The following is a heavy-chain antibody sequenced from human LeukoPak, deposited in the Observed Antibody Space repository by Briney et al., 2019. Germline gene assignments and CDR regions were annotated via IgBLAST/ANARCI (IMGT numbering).Heavy chain of an antibody. D-gene: IGHD7-27*01. CDR2: INSDGSST. Sequence: PGGSLRLSCAASGFTFSSYTLNWVRQAPGKGLEWVSRINSDGSSTSNADSVKGRFTISRDNAKNTLYLQMNSLRAEDTAVYYCARETNWGPDYWGQGTLVTVSS. J-gene: IGHJ4*02. CDR1: GFTFSSYT. CDR3: ARETNWGPDY. V-gene: IGHV3-74*01.